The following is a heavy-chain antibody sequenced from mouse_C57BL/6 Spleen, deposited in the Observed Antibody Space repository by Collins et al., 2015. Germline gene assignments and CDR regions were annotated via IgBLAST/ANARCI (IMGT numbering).Heavy chain of an antibody. CDR1: GYTFTDYY. Sequence: QVQLKQSGAELVRPGASVKLSCKASGYTFTDYYXKWVKQRPGQGPEWIARIYPGSDNTFYNEKFKGKATLTADTSSNTAYMQLSSLTTEDSAMYSCARQRSMDYWGQGTSVTVSS. CDR3: ARQRSMDY. J-gene: IGHJ4*01. V-gene: IGHV1-76*01. CDR2: IYPGSDNT.